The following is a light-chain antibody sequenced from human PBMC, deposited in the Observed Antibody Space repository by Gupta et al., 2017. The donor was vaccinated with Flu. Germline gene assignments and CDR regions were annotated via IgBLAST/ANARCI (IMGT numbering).Light chain of an antibody. CDR2: RNN. J-gene: IGLJ2*01. Sequence: QSVLTQPPSASGTPGQRVTISCSGSSSNIGSNYVYWYQQLPGTAPKLLIYRNNQRPSGVPERFSGSKSGTSASLATSGLRSEDEADYYCAAWDDSLSGPVFGGGTKLTVL. V-gene: IGLV1-47*01. CDR3: AAWDDSLSGPV. CDR1: SSNIGSNY.